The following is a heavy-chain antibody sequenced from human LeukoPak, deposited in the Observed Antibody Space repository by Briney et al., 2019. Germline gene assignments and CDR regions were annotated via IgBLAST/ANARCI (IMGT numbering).Heavy chain of an antibody. D-gene: IGHD3-22*01. J-gene: IGHJ4*02. V-gene: IGHV4-31*03. CDR1: GGSISSGGYY. CDR2: IYYSGST. Sequence: SQTLSLTCTVSGGSISSGGYYWSWIRQHPGKGLGWIGYIYYSGSTYYNPSLKSRVTISVDTSKNQFSLKLSSVTAADTAVYYCARVGYYYDSSNFDYWGQGTLVTVSS. CDR3: ARVGYYYDSSNFDY.